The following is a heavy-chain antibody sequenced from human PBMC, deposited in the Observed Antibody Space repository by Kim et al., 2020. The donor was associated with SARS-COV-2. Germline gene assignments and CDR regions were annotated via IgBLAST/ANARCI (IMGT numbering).Heavy chain of an antibody. D-gene: IGHD3-10*01. Sequence: GGSLRLSCAASGFTFSDYYMSSIRQAPGKGLEWVSYISSSGSTIYYADSVKGRFTISRDNAKNSLYLQMNSLRAEDTAVYYCARLAFSRDYYGSGSRYATFDYWGQGTLVTVSS. CDR2: ISSSGSTI. CDR1: GFTFSDYY. J-gene: IGHJ4*02. CDR3: ARLAFSRDYYGSGSRYATFDY. V-gene: IGHV3-11*04.